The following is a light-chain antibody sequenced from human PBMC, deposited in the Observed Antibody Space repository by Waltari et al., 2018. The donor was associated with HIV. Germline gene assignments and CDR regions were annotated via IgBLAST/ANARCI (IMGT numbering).Light chain of an antibody. CDR2: KTS. CDR1: QRIDYW. J-gene: IGKJ2*01. Sequence: DVQMTQSPSTLSASVGDRVSITCRASQRIDYWLAWYQQKPGQPPKLLIYKTSYLESGVPTRFSGSGSGADFTLTIDGLQPEDFATYYCQQYNSHSYTFGQGTKLDIK. V-gene: IGKV1-5*03. CDR3: QQYNSHSYT.